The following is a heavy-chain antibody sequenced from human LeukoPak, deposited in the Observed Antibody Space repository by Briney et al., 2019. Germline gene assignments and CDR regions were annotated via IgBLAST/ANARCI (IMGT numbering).Heavy chain of an antibody. CDR1: GYSFTDYY. V-gene: IGHV1-2*02. CDR2: INPNSGGT. J-gene: IGHJ5*02. Sequence: GASVKVSCKASGYSFTDYYMHWVRQAPGQGLEWTGWINPNSGGTNSAQKFQGRVTMTRDTSITTVYMEVSWLTSDDTAIYYCARADRLHGGPYLIGPWGQGTLVTVSS. CDR3: ARADRLHGGPYLIGP. D-gene: IGHD2-21*01.